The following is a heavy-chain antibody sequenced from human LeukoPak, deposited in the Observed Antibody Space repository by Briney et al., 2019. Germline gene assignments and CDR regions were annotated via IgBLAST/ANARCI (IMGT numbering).Heavy chain of an antibody. V-gene: IGHV1-69*06. Sequence: GASVKVSCKASGGTFSSYAISWVRQAPGRGLEWMGGIIPIFGTANYAQKFQGRVTITADKSTSTAYMELSSLRSEDTAVYYCARDSLPRSLIYYYYGMDVWGKGTTVTVSS. D-gene: IGHD3-16*02. J-gene: IGHJ6*04. CDR3: ARDSLPRSLIYYYYGMDV. CDR1: GGTFSSYA. CDR2: IIPIFGTA.